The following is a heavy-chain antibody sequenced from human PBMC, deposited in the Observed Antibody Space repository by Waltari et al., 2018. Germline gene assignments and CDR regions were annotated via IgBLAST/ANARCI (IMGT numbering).Heavy chain of an antibody. J-gene: IGHJ4*02. CDR1: GYTFTSYA. V-gene: IGHV1-3*01. Sequence: QVQLVQSGAEVKKPGASVTVSCKASGYTFTSYAMHWVRQAPGQRLEWMGWINAGNGNTKYSQKFQGRVTITRDTSASTAYMELSSLRSEDTAVYYCARGNGKWLAYYFDYWGQGTLVTVSS. D-gene: IGHD6-19*01. CDR3: ARGNGKWLAYYFDY. CDR2: INAGNGNT.